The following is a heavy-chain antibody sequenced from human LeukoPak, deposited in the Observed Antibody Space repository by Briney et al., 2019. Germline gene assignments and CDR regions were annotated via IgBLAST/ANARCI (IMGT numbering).Heavy chain of an antibody. J-gene: IGHJ6*02. Sequence: ASVKVSCKASGYTFTSYAMNWVRQAPGQGIEWMGWINTNTGNPTYAQGFTGRFVFSLDTSVSTAYLQISSLKAEDTAVYYCASQVDYGGNSGNYYGMDVWGQGTTVTVSS. CDR1: GYTFTSYA. D-gene: IGHD4-23*01. CDR3: ASQVDYGGNSGNYYGMDV. V-gene: IGHV7-4-1*02. CDR2: INTNTGNP.